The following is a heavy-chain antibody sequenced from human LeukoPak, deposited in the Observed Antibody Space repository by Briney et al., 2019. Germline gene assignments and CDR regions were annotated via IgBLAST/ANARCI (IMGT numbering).Heavy chain of an antibody. Sequence: PSETLSLTCAVYGGSLSGYYWSWIRQPPGKGLEWIGEIRYSGNTNYNPSLKSRVTMSVDMSKNQISLKLNSVTAADTAVYYCARDPQTTTSRNWFDPWGQGTRSPSPQ. CDR2: IRYSGNT. J-gene: IGHJ5*02. D-gene: IGHD1-1*01. CDR3: ARDPQTTTSRNWFDP. CDR1: GGSLSGYY. V-gene: IGHV4-34*01.